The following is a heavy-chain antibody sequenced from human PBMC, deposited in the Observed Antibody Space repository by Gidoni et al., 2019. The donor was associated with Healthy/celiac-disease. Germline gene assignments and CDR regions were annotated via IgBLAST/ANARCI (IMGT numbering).Heavy chain of an antibody. V-gene: IGHV1-69*01. J-gene: IGHJ4*02. Sequence: QVQLVQSGAEVKKPGSSVKVSCKASGGTFSSYAISWVRQAPGQGLEWMGGIIPIFGTANYAQKFQGRVTITADESTSTAYMELSSLRAEDTAVYYCARVMWGGIAAAGTRQPLLDYWGQGTLVTVSS. CDR2: IIPIFGTA. CDR1: GGTFSSYA. CDR3: ARVMWGGIAAAGTRQPLLDY. D-gene: IGHD6-13*01.